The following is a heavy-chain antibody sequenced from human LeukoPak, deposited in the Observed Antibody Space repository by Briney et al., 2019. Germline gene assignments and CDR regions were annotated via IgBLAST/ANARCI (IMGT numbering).Heavy chain of an antibody. V-gene: IGHV4-61*01. D-gene: IGHD6-19*01. CDR3: ARSFYSSGWYAPLRWFDT. Sequence: SETLSLTCTVSGGPVSSGSHYWNWIRQSPGKGLEWIGYIYYRGTTNYTPSLKSRVTISVDTSMNQFSLRLGSVTAADTAVYFCARSFYSSGWYAPLRWFDTWGQGTLVTVSS. CDR2: IYYRGTT. CDR1: GGPVSSGSHY. J-gene: IGHJ5*02.